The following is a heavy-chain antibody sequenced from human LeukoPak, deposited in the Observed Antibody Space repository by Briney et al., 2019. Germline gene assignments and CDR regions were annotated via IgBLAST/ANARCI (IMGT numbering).Heavy chain of an antibody. J-gene: IGHJ4*02. Sequence: PGGSLRLSCAASGFTFTTYAIHWVRQAPGKGLEWVALMSYDGSNKYYADSVKGRFTISRDNSENTLYLQMDSLRPEDTALYFCARDGDTAIRGVNFDCWGQGTLVTVSS. V-gene: IGHV3-30-3*01. CDR1: GFTFTTYA. D-gene: IGHD3-10*01. CDR2: MSYDGSNK. CDR3: ARDGDTAIRGVNFDC.